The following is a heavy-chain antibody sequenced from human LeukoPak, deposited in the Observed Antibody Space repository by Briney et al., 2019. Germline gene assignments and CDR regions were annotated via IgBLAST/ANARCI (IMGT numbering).Heavy chain of an antibody. D-gene: IGHD5-18*01. CDR1: GFTFSSYA. Sequence: GGSLRLSCAASGFTFSSYAMSWVRQAPGKGLEWVSAISGSGGSTYYADSVKGRFTISRDNSKNTLYLQMNSLRSEDTAVYYCARALDLPDTAMVLDYWGQGTLVTVSS. J-gene: IGHJ4*02. CDR3: ARALDLPDTAMVLDY. CDR2: ISGSGGST. V-gene: IGHV3-23*01.